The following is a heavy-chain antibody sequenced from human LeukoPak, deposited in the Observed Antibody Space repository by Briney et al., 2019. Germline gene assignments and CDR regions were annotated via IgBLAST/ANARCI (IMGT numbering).Heavy chain of an antibody. Sequence: GASVKVSCKASGYTFTSYYMHWVRQAPGQGLEWMGWINPNSGGTNYAQKFQGRVTMTRDTSISTAYMELSRLRSDDTAVYYCARDSSSWYGGWFDPWGQGTLVTVSS. CDR1: GYTFTSYY. D-gene: IGHD6-13*01. CDR2: INPNSGGT. J-gene: IGHJ5*02. CDR3: ARDSSSWYGGWFDP. V-gene: IGHV1-2*02.